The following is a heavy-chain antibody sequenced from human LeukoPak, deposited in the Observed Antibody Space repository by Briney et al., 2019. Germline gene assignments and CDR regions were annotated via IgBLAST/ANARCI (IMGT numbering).Heavy chain of an antibody. Sequence: PSETLSLTCTVSGGSISSSSYYWGWIRQPPGKGLEWIGSIYYSGSTYYNPSLKSRVTISVDTSKNQFSLKLSSVTAADTAVYYCAISPAYSNSLPFDYWGQGTLVTVSS. CDR1: GGSISSSSYY. V-gene: IGHV4-39*01. CDR3: AISPAYSNSLPFDY. CDR2: IYYSGST. J-gene: IGHJ4*02. D-gene: IGHD4-11*01.